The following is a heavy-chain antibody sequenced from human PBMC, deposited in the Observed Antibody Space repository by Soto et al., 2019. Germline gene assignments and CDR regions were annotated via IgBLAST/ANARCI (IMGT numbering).Heavy chain of an antibody. D-gene: IGHD4-17*01. CDR1: GGSISSSSYY. CDR2: IYYSGST. V-gene: IGHV4-39*01. J-gene: IGHJ2*01. Sequence: SETLSLTCTVSGGSISSSSYYWGWIRQPPGKGLEWIGSIYYSGSTYYNPSLKSRVTISVDTSKNQFSLKLSSVTAADTAVYYCARLQLVIPTYGDYFRSYWYFDLWGRGTLVTVSS. CDR3: ARLQLVIPTYGDYFRSYWYFDL.